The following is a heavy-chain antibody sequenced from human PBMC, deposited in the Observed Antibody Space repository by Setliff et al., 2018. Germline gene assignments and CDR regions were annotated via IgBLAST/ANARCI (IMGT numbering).Heavy chain of an antibody. CDR1: GDSFSNYA. J-gene: IGHJ5*02. D-gene: IGHD2-15*01. CDR2: IIPMFGTP. CDR3: ARSPAVLGIVYLDP. Sequence: RASVKVSCKASGDSFSNYAISWARQAPGQGLEWMGGIIPMFGTPAYTQKFQDRVTITTDESTSTAYMELNSLTSEDTAVYYCARSPAVLGIVYLDPWGQGTLVTVSS. V-gene: IGHV1-69*05.